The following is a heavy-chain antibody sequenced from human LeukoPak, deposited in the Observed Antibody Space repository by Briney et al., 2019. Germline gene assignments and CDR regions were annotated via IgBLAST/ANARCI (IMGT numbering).Heavy chain of an antibody. J-gene: IGHJ4*02. CDR3: ARGFYSNYKGGTDY. V-gene: IGHV1-8*02. Sequence: ASVKVSCKASGYTFTSYEINWVRQATGQGLEWMGWMNPNNGDTGYAHNFRGRVTMNRNISISTAYMELSNLRSEDTAVYYCARGFYSNYKGGTDYWGQGTLVTVSS. CDR2: MNPNNGDT. D-gene: IGHD4-11*01. CDR1: GYTFTSYE.